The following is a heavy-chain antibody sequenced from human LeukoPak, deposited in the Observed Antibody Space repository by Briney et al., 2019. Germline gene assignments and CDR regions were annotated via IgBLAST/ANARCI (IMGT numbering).Heavy chain of an antibody. CDR2: ISGSGGST. Sequence: GGSLRLSCAASGFTFSSYAMSWVRQAPGKELEWVSAISGSGGSTYYADSVKGRFTISRDNSKNTLYLQMNSLRAEDTAVYYCAKASSSGPRGYDYGDYFDYWGQGTLVTVSS. CDR1: GFTFSSYA. CDR3: AKASSSGPRGYDYGDYFDY. V-gene: IGHV3-23*01. D-gene: IGHD4-17*01. J-gene: IGHJ4*02.